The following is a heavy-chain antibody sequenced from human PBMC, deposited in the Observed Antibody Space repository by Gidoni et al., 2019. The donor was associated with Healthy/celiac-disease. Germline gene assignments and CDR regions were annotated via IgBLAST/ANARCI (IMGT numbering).Heavy chain of an antibody. J-gene: IGHJ3*02. CDR3: ARRPGYCTNGVCLGSAFDI. Sequence: QVQLQQWGAGLLKPSETLSLTCAVYGGSFSGYYWSWIRQPPGKGLEWIGEINHSGSTNYNPSLKSRVTISVDTSKNQFSLKLSSVTAADTAVYYCARRPGYCTNGVCLGSAFDIWGQGTMVTVSS. V-gene: IGHV4-34*01. CDR2: INHSGST. CDR1: GGSFSGYY. D-gene: IGHD2-8*01.